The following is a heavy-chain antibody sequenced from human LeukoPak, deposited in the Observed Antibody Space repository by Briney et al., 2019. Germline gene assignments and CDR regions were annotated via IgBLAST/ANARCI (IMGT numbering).Heavy chain of an antibody. CDR3: AEGYCSGGSCFHFDY. CDR1: GGSISSSSYY. J-gene: IGHJ4*02. CDR2: IYYSGST. V-gene: IGHV4-39*01. Sequence: SETLSLTCTVSGGSISSSSYYWGWIRQPPRKGLEWIGSIYYSGSTYYNPSLKSRVTISVDTSKNQFSLKLSSVTAADTAVYYCAEGYCSGGSCFHFDYWGQGTLVTVSS. D-gene: IGHD2-15*01.